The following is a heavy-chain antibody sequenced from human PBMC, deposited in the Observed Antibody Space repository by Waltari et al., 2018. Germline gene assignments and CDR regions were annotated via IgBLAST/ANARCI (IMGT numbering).Heavy chain of an antibody. D-gene: IGHD2-21*01. J-gene: IGHJ5*02. Sequence: QVQLLQSGADVKKPGASVRVSCEASGYTFIGHYIHWVRQAPGQGLEWMGWISGNNGHTNHAQKFQGRLIMTEDTSATTVYMELTYLTSDDTAVYYCARERHRLMEEGYLMALDPWGQGTLVTVSS. CDR1: GYTFIGHY. CDR3: ARERHRLMEEGYLMALDP. CDR2: ISGNNGHT. V-gene: IGHV1-18*04.